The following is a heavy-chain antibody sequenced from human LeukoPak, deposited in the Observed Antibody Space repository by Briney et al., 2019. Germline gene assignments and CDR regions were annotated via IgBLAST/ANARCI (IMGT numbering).Heavy chain of an antibody. Sequence: SQTLSLTCTVSGGSITGGGYSWSWIRQAPGKGLEWIGYFYHGGSTSYNPSLRSRVTISVDRSKNQFSLKLSSVTAADTAVYYCARVSFFREYQLLFYFDYWGQGTLVTVSS. CDR1: GGSITGGGYS. V-gene: IGHV4-30-2*01. CDR2: FYHGGST. CDR3: ARVSFFREYQLLFYFDY. J-gene: IGHJ4*02. D-gene: IGHD2-2*01.